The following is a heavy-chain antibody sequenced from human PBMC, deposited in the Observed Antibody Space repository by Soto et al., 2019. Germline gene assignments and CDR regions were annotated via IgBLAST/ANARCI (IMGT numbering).Heavy chain of an antibody. Sequence: ASVKVSCKASGGTFSSYAISWVRQAPGQGLEWMGGIIPIFGTANYAQKFQGRVTITADESTSTAYMELSSLRSEDTAVYYCARAYGTGRYSSIWQGYYYWMDFWGQGSTVTVSS. J-gene: IGHJ6*02. CDR1: GGTFSSYA. CDR3: ARAYGTGRYSSIWQGYYYWMDF. V-gene: IGHV1-69*13. CDR2: IIPIFGTA. D-gene: IGHD6-13*01.